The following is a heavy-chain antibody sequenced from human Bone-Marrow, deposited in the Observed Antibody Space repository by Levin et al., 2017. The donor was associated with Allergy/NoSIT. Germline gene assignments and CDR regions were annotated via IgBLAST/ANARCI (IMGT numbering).Heavy chain of an antibody. J-gene: IGHJ4*02. D-gene: IGHD5-12*01. Sequence: GGSLRLSCAASGFTFSSYWMHWVRQAPGKGLVWVSRINSDGSSTSYADSVKGRFTISRDNAKNTLYLQMNSLRAEDTAVYYCAKPPYIVATFGFDYWGQGTLVTVSS. CDR3: AKPPYIVATFGFDY. CDR1: GFTFSSYW. V-gene: IGHV3-74*01. CDR2: INSDGSST.